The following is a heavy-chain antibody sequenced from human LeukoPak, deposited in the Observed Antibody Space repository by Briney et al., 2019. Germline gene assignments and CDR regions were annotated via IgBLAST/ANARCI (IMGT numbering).Heavy chain of an antibody. D-gene: IGHD3-22*01. CDR2: IYYSGST. CDR3: ARPGYYDSSGYYPGWAFDI. J-gene: IGHJ3*02. Sequence: SETLSLTCTVSGGSISSSSYYWGWIRQPPGKGLEWIGSIYYSGSTYYNPSLKSRVTISVDTSKNQFSLKLSSVTAADTAVYYCARPGYYDSSGYYPGWAFDIWGQGTMVTVSS. CDR1: GGSISSSSYY. V-gene: IGHV4-39*01.